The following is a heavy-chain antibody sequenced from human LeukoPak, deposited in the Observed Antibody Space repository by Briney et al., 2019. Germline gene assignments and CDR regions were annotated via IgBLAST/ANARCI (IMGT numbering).Heavy chain of an antibody. J-gene: IGHJ4*02. Sequence: GGSLRLSCAASGFTFSSYGMHWVRQAPGKGLEWEAVISYDGSNKYYADSVKGRFTISRDNSKNTLYLQMNSLRAEDTAVYYCAKDWGYCSSTSCYYFDYWGQGTLVTFSS. CDR3: AKDWGYCSSTSCYYFDY. CDR1: GFTFSSYG. V-gene: IGHV3-30*18. D-gene: IGHD2-2*01. CDR2: ISYDGSNK.